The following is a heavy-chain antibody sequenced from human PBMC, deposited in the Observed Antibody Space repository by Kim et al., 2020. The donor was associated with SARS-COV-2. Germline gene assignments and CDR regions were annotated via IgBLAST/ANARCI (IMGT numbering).Heavy chain of an antibody. J-gene: IGHJ2*01. CDR2: ISGSCGSA. CDR3: AKESL. Sequence: GCSLRLSFAASGFIFCNYAMRWVRQASGKGLEGVSGISGSCGSADYADCVKGRFTIFSDSCKPCLYLHMNRLRREGSVVYYCAKESLW. CDR1: GFIFCNYA. V-gene: IGHV3-23*01.